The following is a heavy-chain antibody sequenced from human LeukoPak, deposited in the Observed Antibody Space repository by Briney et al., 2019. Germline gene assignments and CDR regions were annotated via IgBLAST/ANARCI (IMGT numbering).Heavy chain of an antibody. Sequence: GRSLRLSCAASGFTLGSYGMHWVRQAPGKGLEWVAVISYDGSNKYYADSVKGRFTISRDNSKNTLYLQMNSLRADDTAVYYCAKEYSSSWSSFDYWGQGTLVTVSS. CDR2: ISYDGSNK. V-gene: IGHV3-30*18. CDR1: GFTLGSYG. D-gene: IGHD6-13*01. CDR3: AKEYSSSWSSFDY. J-gene: IGHJ4*02.